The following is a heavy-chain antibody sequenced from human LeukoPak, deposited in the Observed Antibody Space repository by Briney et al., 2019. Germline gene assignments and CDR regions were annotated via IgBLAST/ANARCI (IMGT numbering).Heavy chain of an antibody. CDR1: GFSVTNNY. CDR2: ILGSGDT. J-gene: IGHJ5*02. Sequence: PGGSLRLSCAASGFSVTNNYMSWVRQAPGKGLEWVSTILGSGDTWSADSVKGRFTVSRDNLKNTVYLQMDRLRADDTAIYYCARASSPYNWFDPWGQGTLVAVSS. CDR3: ARASSPYNWFDP. V-gene: IGHV3-66*01.